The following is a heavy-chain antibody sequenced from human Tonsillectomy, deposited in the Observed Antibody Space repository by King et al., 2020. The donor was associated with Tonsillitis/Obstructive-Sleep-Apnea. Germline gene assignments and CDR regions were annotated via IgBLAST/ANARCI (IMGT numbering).Heavy chain of an antibody. J-gene: IGHJ4*01. D-gene: IGHD2-8*02. CDR1: GYTFTDYY. CDR2: INPRGGST. V-gene: IGHV1-46*01. CDR3: ARLRCTGGACYLNFDY. Sequence: QLVQSGAEVKKPGASVKVSCKASGYTFTDYYIQWVRQAPGQGLEWMGIINPRGGSTSYARKFQGRVTITRDTSTSTVYMDLSSLRSEDTAVYYCARLRCTGGACYLNFDYWGQGTLVTVSS.